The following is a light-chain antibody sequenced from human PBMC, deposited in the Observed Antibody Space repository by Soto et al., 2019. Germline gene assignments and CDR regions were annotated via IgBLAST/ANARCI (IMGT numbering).Light chain of an antibody. V-gene: IGLV1-44*01. Sequence: QSVLTQPPSASGTPGQRVTISCSGSSSNVGSNAVNWYQQFPGTAPKLLIYGNNRRPSGVPDRFSGSKSGTSASLAISGLQSEDVADYYWAAREVSLSASYVFGTGTKVTV. CDR3: AAREVSLSASYV. J-gene: IGLJ1*01. CDR2: GNN. CDR1: SSNVGSNA.